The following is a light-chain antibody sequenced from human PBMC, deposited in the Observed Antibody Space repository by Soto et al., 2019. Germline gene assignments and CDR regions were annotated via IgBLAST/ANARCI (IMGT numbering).Light chain of an antibody. V-gene: IGLV2-14*01. J-gene: IGLJ1*01. CDR2: EVS. Sequence: QSVLTQPASVSGSPGQSITISCTGTSSDIGNYNYVSWYQQHPGKAPKLMISEVSNRPSGVSNRFSGSKSGNTASLTISGLQAEHEADYYCRSYTSSTSYDIGGGTKVIV. CDR3: RSYTSSTSYD. CDR1: SSDIGNYNY.